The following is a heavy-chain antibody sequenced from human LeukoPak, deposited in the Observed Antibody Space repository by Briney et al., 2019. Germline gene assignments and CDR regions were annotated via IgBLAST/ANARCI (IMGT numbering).Heavy chain of an antibody. D-gene: IGHD6-13*01. CDR1: GFTFSNAW. CDR2: IKSKTDGGTT. Sequence: PGGSLRLSCAASGFTFSNAWMSWVRPAPGKGLEWVGRIKSKTDGGTTDYAAPVKGRFTISRDDSKNTLYLQMNSLKTEDTAVYYCTSRSSWSYYYYGMDVWGQGTTVTVSS. CDR3: TSRSSWSYYYYGMDV. V-gene: IGHV3-15*01. J-gene: IGHJ6*02.